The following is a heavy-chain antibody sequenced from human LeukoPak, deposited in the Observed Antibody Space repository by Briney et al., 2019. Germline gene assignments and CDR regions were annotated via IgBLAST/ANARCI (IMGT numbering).Heavy chain of an antibody. D-gene: IGHD1/OR15-1a*01. CDR1: GYTFTSYY. V-gene: IGHV1-46*01. CDR2: INPSGGST. Sequence: ASVKVSCKASGYTFTSYYMHWVRQAPGQGLEWMGIINPSGGSTNYAQKFQGRVTITADESTSTAYMELSSLRSEDTAVYYCARSELEQPPYYYYYMDVWGKGTTVTISS. J-gene: IGHJ6*03. CDR3: ARSELEQPPYYYYYMDV.